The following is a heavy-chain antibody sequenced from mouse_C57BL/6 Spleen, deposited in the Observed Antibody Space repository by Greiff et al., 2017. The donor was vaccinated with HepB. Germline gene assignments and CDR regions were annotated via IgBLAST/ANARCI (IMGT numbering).Heavy chain of an antibody. D-gene: IGHD1-1*01. Sequence: EVQLQQSGPELVKPGASVKMSCKASGYTFTDYNMHWVKQSHGKSLEWIGYINPNNGGTSYNQKFKGKATLTVNTSSSTAYMELRSLTSEDSAVYYCARSDYYGSSYDWYFDVWGTGTTVTVSS. CDR3: ARSDYYGSSYDWYFDV. CDR1: GYTFTDYN. J-gene: IGHJ1*03. CDR2: INPNNGGT. V-gene: IGHV1-22*01.